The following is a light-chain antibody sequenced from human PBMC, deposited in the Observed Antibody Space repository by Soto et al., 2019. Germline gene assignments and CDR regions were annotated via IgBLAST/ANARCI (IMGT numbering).Light chain of an antibody. V-gene: IGKV1-5*01. CDR2: DAS. Sequence: DIQMTQFPSALSASVGDRVTITCRASQNVNNWLAWYQHKPGKAPQLLIYDASVLESGVPSRFSGSGSGTEFTLTIASLQPDDFATYYCQQYETFSGTFGPGTKVEI. CDR3: QQYETFSGT. J-gene: IGKJ1*01. CDR1: QNVNNW.